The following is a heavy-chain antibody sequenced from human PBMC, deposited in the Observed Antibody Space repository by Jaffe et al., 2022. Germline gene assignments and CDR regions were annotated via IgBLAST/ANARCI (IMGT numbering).Heavy chain of an antibody. Sequence: QVQLQESGPGLVKPSETLSLTCAVSGYSISSGYYWGWIRQPPGKGLEWIGSIYHSGSTYYNPSLKSRVTISVDTSKNQFSLKLSSVTAADTAVYYCAWNKNRSRGYAFDIWGQGTMVTVSS. CDR3: AWNKNRSRGYAFDI. D-gene: IGHD1-1*01. V-gene: IGHV4-38-2*01. CDR2: IYHSGST. J-gene: IGHJ3*02. CDR1: GYSISSGYY.